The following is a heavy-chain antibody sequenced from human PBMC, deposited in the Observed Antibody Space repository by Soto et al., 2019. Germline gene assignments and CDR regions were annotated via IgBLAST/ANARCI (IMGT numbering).Heavy chain of an antibody. D-gene: IGHD4-17*01. J-gene: IGHJ4*02. V-gene: IGHV1-69*02. CDR3: ARGSTVTKVSSLVY. Sequence: QVQLVQSGAEVKKPGSSVKVSCKASGGTFSSYTISWVRQAPGQGLEWMGRIIPILGIANYAQKFQGRVTITADKSTSTAYMELSSLRSEDTAVYYCARGSTVTKVSSLVYWGQGTLVTVSS. CDR1: GGTFSSYT. CDR2: IIPILGIA.